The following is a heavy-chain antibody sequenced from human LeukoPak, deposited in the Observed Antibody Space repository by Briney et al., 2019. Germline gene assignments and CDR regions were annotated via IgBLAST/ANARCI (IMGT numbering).Heavy chain of an antibody. J-gene: IGHJ4*02. V-gene: IGHV3-7*05. CDR3: AKHYDFWTGYNANFDF. CDR1: GFTFSSFW. Sequence: GGSLRLSCAASGFTFSSFWMSWVRQAPGEGLEWVAHIKQDGGDKYYVDSVKGRFTTSRDNAKNSQYLQMNSLRAEDTAVYYCAKHYDFWTGYNANFDFWGQGTLVTVSS. CDR2: IKQDGGDK. D-gene: IGHD3-3*01.